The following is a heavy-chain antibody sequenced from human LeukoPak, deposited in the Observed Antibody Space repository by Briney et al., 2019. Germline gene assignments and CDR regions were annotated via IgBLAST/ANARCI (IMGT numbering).Heavy chain of an antibody. CDR1: GFTFNNYA. D-gene: IGHD3-10*01. CDR2: ISGGGSST. CDR3: ARAGKTGAAAFDI. Sequence: PGGSLRLSCAASGFTFNNYAMSWVRQAPGKGLEWVSAISGGGSSTYYADSVKGRFTMSRDNTKNTLYLQMNSLRAEDTAVYYCARAGKTGAAAFDIWGQGTMVTVSS. J-gene: IGHJ3*02. V-gene: IGHV3-23*01.